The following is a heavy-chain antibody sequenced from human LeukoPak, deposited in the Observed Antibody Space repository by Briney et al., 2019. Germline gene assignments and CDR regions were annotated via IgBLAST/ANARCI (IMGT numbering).Heavy chain of an antibody. CDR1: GYTFTSYY. CDR2: INPNSGGT. V-gene: IGHV1-2*02. CDR3: ARVPVGLDSY. J-gene: IGHJ4*02. D-gene: IGHD2-15*01. Sequence: ASVKVSCKASGYTFTSYYMRWVRQAPGQGLEWMGWINPNSGGTNYAQKFQGRVTMTRDTSISTAYMELSRLRSDDTAVYYCARVPVGLDSYWGQGTLVTVSS.